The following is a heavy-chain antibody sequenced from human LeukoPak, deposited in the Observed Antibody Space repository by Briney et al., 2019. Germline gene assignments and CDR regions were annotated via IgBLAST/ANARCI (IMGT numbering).Heavy chain of an antibody. Sequence: PGVSLRLSCAASGFTFSSYSMNWVRQAPGKGLEWVSYISSSSRTIYYADSVKGRFTISRDKAKNSLYLQTSSLRAEETGMYYCATALYDYIWSLSDYWGEGTLVTVSS. D-gene: IGHD3-16*01. CDR3: ATALYDYIWSLSDY. J-gene: IGHJ4*02. CDR2: ISSSSRTI. CDR1: GFTFSSYS. V-gene: IGHV3-48*01.